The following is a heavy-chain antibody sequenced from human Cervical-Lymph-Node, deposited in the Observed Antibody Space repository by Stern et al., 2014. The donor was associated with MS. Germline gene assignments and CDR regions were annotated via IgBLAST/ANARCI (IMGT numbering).Heavy chain of an antibody. Sequence: EVQLVESGGGLVQPGGSPRLSCAGSGFTFRNYAMHWVRQAPGTGLEYVSAITSDGGSTYYANFVKGRFTIARDNAKNTLYLQMGSLRGDDMAGYYCARGSRWGQGTLVTGSS. CDR2: ITSDGGST. J-gene: IGHJ4*02. CDR1: GFTFRNYA. V-gene: IGHV3-64*01. CDR3: ARGSR.